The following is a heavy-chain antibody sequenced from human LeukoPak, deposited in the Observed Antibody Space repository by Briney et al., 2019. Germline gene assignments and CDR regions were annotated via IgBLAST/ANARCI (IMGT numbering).Heavy chain of an antibody. CDR2: IGHSGAT. J-gene: IGHJ4*02. CDR3: ARSGTYQYSSTSDY. D-gene: IGHD6-13*01. CDR1: GASFRNYY. V-gene: IGHV4-34*01. Sequence: SETLSLTCAVYGASFRNYYWSWIRQTPGKRLEWIGEIGHSGATNYNPSLKSRVTISLDTSKNQFSLKLTSVIAADTAVYFCARSGTYQYSSTSDYWGQGTLATVSS.